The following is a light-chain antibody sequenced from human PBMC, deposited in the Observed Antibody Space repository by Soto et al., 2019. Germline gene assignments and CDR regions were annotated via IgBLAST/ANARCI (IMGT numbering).Light chain of an antibody. CDR2: EVS. J-gene: IGLJ3*02. Sequence: QSVLTQPASVSGSPGQSITISCTGTSSDVGGYKYVSWYQQHPGKAPKLMIYEVSNRPSGVSDRFSGSKSGNTASLTVSGLQTEDEADYYCCSYTSSSIRVFGGGTQLTVL. V-gene: IGLV2-14*01. CDR3: CSYTSSSIRV. CDR1: SSDVGGYKY.